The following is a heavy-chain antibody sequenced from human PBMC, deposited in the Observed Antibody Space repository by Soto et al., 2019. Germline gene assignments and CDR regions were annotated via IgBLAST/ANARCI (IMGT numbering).Heavy chain of an antibody. V-gene: IGHV1-18*04. D-gene: IGHD6-13*01. J-gene: IGHJ6*02. CDR1: GYTFTSYG. CDR3: ARSKGQQLAFYYHYGMDV. CDR2: ISAYNGNT. Sequence: DSVTLSCKASGYTFTSYGISWVRQAPGQGLEWMGWISAYNGNTNYAQKLQGRVTMTTDTSTSTAYMELRSLRSDDTAVYYCARSKGQQLAFYYHYGMDVWGQGTTVTVSS.